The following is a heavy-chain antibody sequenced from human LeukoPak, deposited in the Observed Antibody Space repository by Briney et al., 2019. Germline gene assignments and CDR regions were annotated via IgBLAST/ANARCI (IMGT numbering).Heavy chain of an antibody. D-gene: IGHD6-19*01. V-gene: IGHV4-34*01. CDR3: ARGKGYSSGWYVADAFDI. J-gene: IGHJ3*02. CDR2: INHSGST. CDR1: GGSFSGYY. Sequence: PSETLSLTCAVYGGSFSGYYWSWIRQPPGKGLEWIGEINHSGSTNYNPYLKSRVTISVDTSKNQFSLKLSSVTAADTAVYYCARGKGYSSGWYVADAFDIWGQGTMVTVSS.